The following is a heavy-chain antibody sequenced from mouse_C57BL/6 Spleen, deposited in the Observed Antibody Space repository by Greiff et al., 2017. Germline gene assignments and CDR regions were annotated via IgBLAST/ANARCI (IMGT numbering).Heavy chain of an antibody. V-gene: IGHV1-61*01. CDR2: IYPSDSET. J-gene: IGHJ4*01. CDR3: ARSRLGEAMDY. Sequence: QVQLQQPGAELVRPGSSVKLSCKASGYTFTSYWMDWVKQRPGQGLEWIGNIYPSDSETHYTQKFKDKATLTVDKSSSTAYMQLSSLTSEDSAVYYCARSRLGEAMDYWGQGTSVTVSS. CDR1: GYTFTSYW.